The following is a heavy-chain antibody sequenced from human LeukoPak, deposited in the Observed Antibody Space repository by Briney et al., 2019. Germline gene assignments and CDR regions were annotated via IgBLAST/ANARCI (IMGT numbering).Heavy chain of an antibody. CDR3: AKVQRGYNYGSGRFDP. Sequence: SQTLSLTCAVSGGSIFSGGYSWSWIRQPPGKGLEWIGYIYLSGSAYYNPSLKSRVTISIDTSKNQFSLNLTSVTAADTAVYYCAKVQRGYNYGSGRFDPWGQGTLVTVPS. CDR1: GGSIFSGGYS. D-gene: IGHD5-18*01. V-gene: IGHV4-30-2*01. J-gene: IGHJ5*02. CDR2: IYLSGSA.